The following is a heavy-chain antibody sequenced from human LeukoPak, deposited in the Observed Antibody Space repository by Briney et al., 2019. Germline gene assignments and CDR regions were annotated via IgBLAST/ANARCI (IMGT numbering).Heavy chain of an antibody. CDR3: ARDGDHYDILTGYYKRDYGFDY. CDR2: IIPIFGTA. V-gene: IGHV1-69*01. D-gene: IGHD3-9*01. CDR1: GGTFSSYA. J-gene: IGHJ4*02. Sequence: ASVKVSCKASGGTFSSYAISWVRQAPGQGLEWMGGIIPIFGTANYAQKFQGRVTITADESTSTAYMELSSLRSEDTAVYYCARDGDHYDILTGYYKRDYGFDYWGQGTLVTVSS.